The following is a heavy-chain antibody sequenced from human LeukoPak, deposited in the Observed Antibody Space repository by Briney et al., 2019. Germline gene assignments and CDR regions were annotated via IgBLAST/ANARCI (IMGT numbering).Heavy chain of an antibody. D-gene: IGHD6-19*01. CDR3: ARVLSDSRGWYHFDY. J-gene: IGHJ4*02. V-gene: IGHV3-53*01. CDR2: IYSGGSA. CDR1: GFIVSSNY. Sequence: PGGSLRLSCVASGFIVSSNYMGWVRQAPGKGLEWVSVIYSGGSAYYADSVKGRFTISRDNSKNTLYLQMNSLRAEDTAVYYCARVLSDSRGWYHFDYWGQGTLVTVSS.